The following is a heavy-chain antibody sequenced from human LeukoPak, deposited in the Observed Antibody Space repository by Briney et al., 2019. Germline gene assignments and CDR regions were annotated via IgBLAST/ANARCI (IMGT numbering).Heavy chain of an antibody. D-gene: IGHD2-2*01. CDR2: IYYSGST. V-gene: IGHV4-31*03. Sequence: PSETLSLTCTVSGGSISSGGYYWSWIRQHPGKGLEWIGYIYYSGSTYYNPSLKSRLTISVDTSKNQFPLKLSSVTAADTALYYCARDGEYCSSTSCYFDPWGQGILVTVSS. CDR1: GGSISSGGYY. J-gene: IGHJ5*02. CDR3: ARDGEYCSSTSCYFDP.